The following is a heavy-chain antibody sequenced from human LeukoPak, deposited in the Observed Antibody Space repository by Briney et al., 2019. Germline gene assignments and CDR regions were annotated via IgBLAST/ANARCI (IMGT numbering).Heavy chain of an antibody. J-gene: IGHJ6*02. CDR2: IYYSGST. CDR3: ARNYYGSGSYRMDV. CDR1: GGSISSSSYY. D-gene: IGHD3-10*01. Sequence: SETLSLTCTVSGGSISSSSYYWGWIRQPPGKGLEWIGSIYYSGSTYYNPSLKSRVTISVDTSKNQFSLKLSSVTAADTAVYYCARNYYGSGSYRMDVWGQGTTVAVSS. V-gene: IGHV4-39*07.